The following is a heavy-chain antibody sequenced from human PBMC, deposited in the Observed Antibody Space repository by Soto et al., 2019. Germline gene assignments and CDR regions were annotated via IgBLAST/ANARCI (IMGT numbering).Heavy chain of an antibody. CDR1: GFTFSSYA. CDR3: AKDPLKTQKTVTKLYYYYGMDV. J-gene: IGHJ6*02. Sequence: GGSLRLSCAASGFTFSSYAMSWVRQAPGKGLEWVSAISGSGGSTYYADSVKGRFTISRDNSKNTLYLQMNSLRAEDTAVYYCAKDPLKTQKTVTKLYYYYGMDVWGQGTTVTVSS. CDR2: ISGSGGST. V-gene: IGHV3-23*01. D-gene: IGHD4-4*01.